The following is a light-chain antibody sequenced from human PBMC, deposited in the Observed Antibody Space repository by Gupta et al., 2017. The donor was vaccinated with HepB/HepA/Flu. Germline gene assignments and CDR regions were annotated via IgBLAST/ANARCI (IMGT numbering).Light chain of an antibody. J-gene: IGKJ1*01. Sequence: EIVLTQSPGTLSFSPGERATLSCRATQSISGSLLAWYQQKPGQAPRLLIYGASSRANGIPDRFTGSGSGTDFTLTINSLEPEDFAVYFCHQDGASPRTFGQGTQVEIK. CDR1: QSISGSL. CDR2: GAS. V-gene: IGKV3-20*01. CDR3: HQDGASPRT.